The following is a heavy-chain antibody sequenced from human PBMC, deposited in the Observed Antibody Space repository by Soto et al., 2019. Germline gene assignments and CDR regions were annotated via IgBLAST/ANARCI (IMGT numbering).Heavy chain of an antibody. J-gene: IGHJ4*02. Sequence: GASVKVSCKTSGYTFTSYALHWVRQAPGQRLEWMGWINAGNGNTKYSQKFQGRVIITRDTSASTAYMELSSVTPEDTAVYYCARVQHPAYFDYWGQGTPVTVSS. CDR3: ARVQHPAYFDY. CDR1: GYTFTSYA. CDR2: INAGNGNT. V-gene: IGHV1-3*01.